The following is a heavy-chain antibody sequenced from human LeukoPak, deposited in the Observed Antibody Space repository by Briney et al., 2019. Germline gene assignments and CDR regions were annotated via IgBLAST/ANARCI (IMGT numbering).Heavy chain of an antibody. CDR3: AREEREYCGGDCNDAFDI. J-gene: IGHJ3*02. CDR2: IIPIFGTA. CDR1: GGTFSSYA. V-gene: IGHV1-69*13. D-gene: IGHD2-21*02. Sequence: ASVKVSCKASGGTFSSYAISWVRQAPGQGLEWMGGIIPIFGTANYAQKFQGRVTITADESTSTDYMVLSSLRSEDTAVYYCAREEREYCGGDCNDAFDIWGQGTMVSVSS.